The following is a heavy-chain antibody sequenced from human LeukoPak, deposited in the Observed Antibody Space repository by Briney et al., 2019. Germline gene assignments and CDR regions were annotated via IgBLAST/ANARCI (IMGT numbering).Heavy chain of an antibody. CDR1: GFTFSNAW. V-gene: IGHV3-15*01. D-gene: IGHD3-10*01. J-gene: IGHJ3*02. Sequence: GGSLRLSCAASGFTFSNAWMIWVRQAPGKGLEWVGRFKSKTDGGTTDYAAPVKGRFTISRDDSKNTLYLQMNSLKTEDTAVYYCTTYSNGFGQTDNAFDIWGQGTMVTVSS. CDR3: TTYSNGFGQTDNAFDI. CDR2: FKSKTDGGTT.